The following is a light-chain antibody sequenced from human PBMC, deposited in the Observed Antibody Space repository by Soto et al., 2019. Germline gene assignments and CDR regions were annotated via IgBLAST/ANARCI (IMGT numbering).Light chain of an antibody. CDR1: NIGNKS. Sequence: SYELTQPPSVSVAPGQTASITCGGSNIGNKSVHWYQQRPGQAPVVVVYEDDIRPSGIPERFSGSNSGNTATLSISRVGAGDEADYYCQVRDSSSDHMVFGGGTKLTVL. CDR2: EDD. V-gene: IGLV3-21*02. J-gene: IGLJ3*02. CDR3: QVRDSSSDHMV.